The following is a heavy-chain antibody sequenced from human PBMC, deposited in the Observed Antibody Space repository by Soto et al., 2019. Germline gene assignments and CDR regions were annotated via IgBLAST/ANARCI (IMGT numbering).Heavy chain of an antibody. CDR3: ERERTRGFDP. CDR2: RNRNSGNT. CDR1: GYTFTSYD. V-gene: IGHV1-8*01. J-gene: IGHJ5*02. Sequence: QVQLVQSGAEVKKPGASVKVSCKASGYTFTSYDINWVRQATGQGLEWMGWRNRNSGNTAYAQKVLGRVTMTRNPSISPAYMELSSLRSEDTAVYYCERERTRGFDPWGQGTLVTVYS.